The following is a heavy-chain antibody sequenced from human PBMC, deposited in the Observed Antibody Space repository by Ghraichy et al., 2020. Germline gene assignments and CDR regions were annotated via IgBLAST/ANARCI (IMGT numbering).Heavy chain of an antibody. V-gene: IGHV4-59*01. CDR1: GGSISSYY. CDR3: ARDEAPYYYDRSGYYNY. J-gene: IGHJ4*02. CDR2: IYYSGST. D-gene: IGHD3-22*01. Sequence: SETLSLTCTVSGGSISSYYWSWIRQPPGKGLEWIGYIYYSGSTNYNPSLKSRVTISVDTSKNQFSLKLSSVTAADTAVYYCARDEAPYYYDRSGYYNYWGQGTLVTVS.